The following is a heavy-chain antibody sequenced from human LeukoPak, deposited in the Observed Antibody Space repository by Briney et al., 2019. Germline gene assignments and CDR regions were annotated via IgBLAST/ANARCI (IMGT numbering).Heavy chain of an antibody. CDR2: ITSDSRYR. V-gene: IGHV3-21*01. J-gene: IGHJ4*02. Sequence: GGSLRLSCEASGFSFSTYNMNWVRQAPGKGLEWISSITSDSRYRYYADSVKGRFTISRDNAKNTLYLQMNSLRAEDTAVYYCAKQSYYFDYWGQGTLVTVSS. CDR1: GFSFSTYN. D-gene: IGHD6-19*01. CDR3: AKQSYYFDY.